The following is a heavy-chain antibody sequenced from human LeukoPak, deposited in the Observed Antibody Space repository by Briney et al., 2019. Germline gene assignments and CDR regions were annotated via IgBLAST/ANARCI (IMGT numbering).Heavy chain of an antibody. J-gene: IGHJ5*02. CDR3: ARDRRKNPNWFDP. CDR1: GGSISSSSYC. D-gene: IGHD1-14*01. CDR2: IYYSGST. V-gene: IGHV4-30-4*08. Sequence: SETLSLTCTVSGGSISSSSYCWDWIRQPPGKGLEWIAYIYYSGSTYYNPSLKSRVTISVDTSKNQFSLKLSSVTAADTAVYYCARDRRKNPNWFDPWGQGTLVTVSS.